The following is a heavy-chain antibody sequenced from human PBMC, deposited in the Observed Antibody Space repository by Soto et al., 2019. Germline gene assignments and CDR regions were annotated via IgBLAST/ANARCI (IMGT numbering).Heavy chain of an antibody. J-gene: IGHJ6*03. CDR3: ARDGGIAADYYYMDV. CDR1: SGSISSSNW. V-gene: IGHV4-4*02. D-gene: IGHD6-13*01. Sequence: QVQLQESGPGLVKPSGTLSLTCAVSSGSISSSNWWSWVRQPPGKGLERIGEIYHSGSTNYNPSLKSRVTISVAKSKNQFSLKLSSVTAADTAVYYCARDGGIAADYYYMDVWGKGTTVTVSS. CDR2: IYHSGST.